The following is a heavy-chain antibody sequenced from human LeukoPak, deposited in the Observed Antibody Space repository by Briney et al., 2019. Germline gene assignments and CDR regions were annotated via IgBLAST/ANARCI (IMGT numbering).Heavy chain of an antibody. CDR1: GFTFSGSA. CDR2: IRSKANSYAT. V-gene: IGHV3-73*01. D-gene: IGHD6-13*01. CDR3: TRRPYSSSWYFDY. Sequence: HPGGSLKLSCAASGFTFSGSAMHWVRQASGKGLEWVGRIRSKANSYATAYAASVKGRFTISRDDSKNTAYLQMNSLKTEDTAVYYCTRRPYSSSWYFDYWGQGTLVTVSS. J-gene: IGHJ4*02.